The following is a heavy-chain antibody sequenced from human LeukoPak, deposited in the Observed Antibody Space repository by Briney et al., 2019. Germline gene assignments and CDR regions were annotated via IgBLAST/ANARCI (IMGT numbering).Heavy chain of an antibody. CDR3: ARDDRVDTAMAYFDY. J-gene: IGHJ4*02. V-gene: IGHV1-2*02. CDR1: GYTFTGYY. D-gene: IGHD5-18*01. CDR2: INPNSGGT. Sequence: ASVKVSCKASGYTFTGYYMHWVRQAPGQGLEWMGWINPNSGGTNYAQKFQGRVTMTRDTSISTAYMELSRLRSDDTAVYYCARDDRVDTAMAYFDYWGQGTLVTVSS.